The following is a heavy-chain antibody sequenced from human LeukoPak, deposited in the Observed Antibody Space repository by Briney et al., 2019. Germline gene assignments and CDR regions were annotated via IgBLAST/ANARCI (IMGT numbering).Heavy chain of an antibody. J-gene: IGHJ4*02. CDR2: ISSSSSTI. V-gene: IGHV3-48*01. Sequence: GGSLRLSCAASGFTFSSYSMNWVRQAPGKGLEWVSYISSSSSTIYYADSVKGRFTISRDNSKNTLSLQVSSLRAEDTAVYYCAKDRYSYAFEYSDSWGQGTLVTVSS. CDR1: GFTFSSYS. D-gene: IGHD5-18*01. CDR3: AKDRYSYAFEYSDS.